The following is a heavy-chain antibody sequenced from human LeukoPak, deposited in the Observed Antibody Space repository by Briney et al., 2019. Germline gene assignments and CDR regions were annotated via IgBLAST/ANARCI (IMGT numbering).Heavy chain of an antibody. J-gene: IGHJ4*02. CDR2: IIPIFGTA. CDR1: GGTFSSYA. V-gene: IGHV1-69*05. Sequence: SMKVSCKASGGTFSSYAISWVRQAPGQGLEWMGRIIPIFGTANYAQKFQGRVTITTDESTSTAYMELSSLRSEDTAVYYCARGPRIRGAFDYWGQGTLVTVSS. CDR3: ARGPRIRGAFDY.